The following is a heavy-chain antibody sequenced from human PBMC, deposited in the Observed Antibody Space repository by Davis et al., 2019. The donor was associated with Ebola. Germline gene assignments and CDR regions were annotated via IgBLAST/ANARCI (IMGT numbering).Heavy chain of an antibody. J-gene: IGHJ6*04. CDR3: AKGSVTIFGVAPDYYGMDV. D-gene: IGHD3-3*01. CDR2: ISSSSLTT. Sequence: GGSLRLSCAASGFTFSSYWMSWVRQAPGKGLEWLSYISSSSLTTYSADSVKGRFTISRDDAKKSLYLQMNSLRAEDTAVYYCAKGSVTIFGVAPDYYGMDVWGKGTTVTVSS. CDR1: GFTFSSYW. V-gene: IGHV3-48*04.